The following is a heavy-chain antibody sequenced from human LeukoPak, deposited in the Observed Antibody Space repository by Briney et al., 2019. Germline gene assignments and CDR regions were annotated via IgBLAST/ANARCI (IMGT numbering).Heavy chain of an antibody. CDR2: IYPGDSDT. V-gene: IGHV5-51*01. CDR3: ARQRLHQRCSGYGGVHGMDV. J-gene: IGHJ6*02. Sequence: GESLKISCKGSGYSFTSYWIGWVRQMPGKGLEWMGIIYPGDSDTRYSPSFQGQVTISADKSISTAYLQWSSLKASDTAMYYCARQRLHQRCSGYGGVHGMDVWGQGTTVTVSS. CDR1: GYSFTSYW. D-gene: IGHD5-12*01.